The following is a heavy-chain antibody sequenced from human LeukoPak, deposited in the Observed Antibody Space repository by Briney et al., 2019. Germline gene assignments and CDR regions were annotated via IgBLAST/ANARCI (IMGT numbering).Heavy chain of an antibody. Sequence: GGSLRLSCTTSGFTFRDYGMSWFRQAPGRGLEWVSFIRSKTYSGATDYAASVRGRFVISRDDSESIAYLQMNSLETEDTGVYYCTRNPHPFCSGVHCPSDSWGQGTLVTVSP. CDR2: IRSKTYSGAT. CDR3: TRNPHPFCSGVHCPSDS. J-gene: IGHJ4*02. D-gene: IGHD2-15*01. CDR1: GFTFRDYG. V-gene: IGHV3-49*03.